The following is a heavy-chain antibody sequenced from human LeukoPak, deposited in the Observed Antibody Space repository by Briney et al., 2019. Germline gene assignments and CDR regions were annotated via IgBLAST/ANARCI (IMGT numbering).Heavy chain of an antibody. CDR1: GGSISSYY. D-gene: IGHD6-19*01. Sequence: SETLSLTCTVSGGSISSYYWSWIRQPPGKGLEWIGYIYTSGSTNYNPSLKSRVTISVDTSKNQFSLKLSSVTAADTAVYYCARVVKSGSGWFLDYWGQGTLVTVSS. V-gene: IGHV4-4*09. CDR3: ARVVKSGSGWFLDY. CDR2: IYTSGST. J-gene: IGHJ4*02.